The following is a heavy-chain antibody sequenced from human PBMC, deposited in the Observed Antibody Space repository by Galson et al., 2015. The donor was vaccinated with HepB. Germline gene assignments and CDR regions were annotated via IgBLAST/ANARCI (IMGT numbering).Heavy chain of an antibody. V-gene: IGHV3-23*01. J-gene: IGHJ6*02. CDR3: AKDKYGYYGMDV. CDR2: ISGSGGST. CDR1: GFTFSSYA. D-gene: IGHD2-8*01. Sequence: SLRLSCAASGFTFSSYAMSWVRQAPGKGLEWVSAISGSGGSTYYADSVKGRFTISRDNSKNTLYLQMNSLRAEDTAVYYCAKDKYGYYGMDVWGQGTTVTVSS.